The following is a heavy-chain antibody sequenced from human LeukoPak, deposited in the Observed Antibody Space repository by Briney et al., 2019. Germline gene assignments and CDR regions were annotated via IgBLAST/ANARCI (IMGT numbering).Heavy chain of an antibody. J-gene: IGHJ4*02. V-gene: IGHV3-11*04. D-gene: IGHD6-19*01. Sequence: PGGSLRLSSAASGFTFSDYYMSWIRQAPGKGLEWVSYISSSGSTIYYADSVKGRFTLSRDNAKNSLYLQMNSLRAEDTAVYYCAAQQWLVTNYDYWGQGTLVTVSS. CDR1: GFTFSDYY. CDR3: AAQQWLVTNYDY. CDR2: ISSSGSTI.